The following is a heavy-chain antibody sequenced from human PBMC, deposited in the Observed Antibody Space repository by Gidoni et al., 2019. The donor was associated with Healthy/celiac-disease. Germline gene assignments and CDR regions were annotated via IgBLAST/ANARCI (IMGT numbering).Heavy chain of an antibody. CDR1: GFTFSSYA. V-gene: IGHV3-23*01. J-gene: IGHJ4*02. Sequence: EVQLLESGGGLVQPGGSLRLSCAASGFTFSSYAMSWVRQAPGKGLEWVSAISGSGGSTYYADSVKGRFTISRDNSKNTLYLQMNSLRAEDTAVYYCAKEGALVRGVIGVEVNYWGQGTLVTVSS. CDR3: AKEGALVRGVIGVEVNY. D-gene: IGHD3-10*01. CDR2: ISGSGGST.